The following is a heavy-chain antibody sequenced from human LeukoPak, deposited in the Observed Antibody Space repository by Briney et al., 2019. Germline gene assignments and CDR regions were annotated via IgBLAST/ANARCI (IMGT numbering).Heavy chain of an antibody. Sequence: PGGSLRLSCAASGFTFSSYGMHWVRQAPGEGLEWVAFIRYDGSNKYYADSVKGRFTISRDNSKNTLYLQMNSLRAEDTAVYYCARGAGLGFGEVGYWGQGTLVTVSS. D-gene: IGHD3-10*01. CDR2: IRYDGSNK. CDR1: GFTFSSYG. V-gene: IGHV3-30*02. CDR3: ARGAGLGFGEVGY. J-gene: IGHJ4*02.